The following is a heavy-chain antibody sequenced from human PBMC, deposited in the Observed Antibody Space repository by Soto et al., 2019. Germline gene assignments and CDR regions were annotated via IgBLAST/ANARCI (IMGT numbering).Heavy chain of an antibody. D-gene: IGHD1-1*01. CDR1: GGSISSYTYC. Sequence: SETLSLTCTVSGGSISSYTYCWGWIRQPPGKGLEWIGSCYYSGSTYYNPSLKSRVTMSVDTSKNQFSLNLSSVTAADTAVYYCARLAMTGTQGRGYFDYWGQGTLVTVSS. V-gene: IGHV4-39*01. CDR3: ARLAMTGTQGRGYFDY. J-gene: IGHJ4*02. CDR2: CYYSGST.